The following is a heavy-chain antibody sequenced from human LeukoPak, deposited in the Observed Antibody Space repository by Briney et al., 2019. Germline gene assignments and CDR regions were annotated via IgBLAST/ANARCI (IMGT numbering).Heavy chain of an antibody. CDR1: GGSISSSSYY. J-gene: IGHJ3*02. CDR3: ARDYMEWFGELTYAFDI. Sequence: SETLSLTCTVSGGSISSSSYYWGWLRQPPGKGLEWIGSIYYSGSTYYNPSLKSRVTISVDTSKNQFSLKLSSVTAADTAVYYCARDYMEWFGELTYAFDIWGQGTMVTVSS. V-gene: IGHV4-39*07. CDR2: IYYSGST. D-gene: IGHD3-10*01.